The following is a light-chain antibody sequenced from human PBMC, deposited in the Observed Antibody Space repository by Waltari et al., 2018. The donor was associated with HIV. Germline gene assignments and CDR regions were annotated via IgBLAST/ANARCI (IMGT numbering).Light chain of an antibody. J-gene: IGLJ2*01. CDR2: DVR. Sequence: QSALTQPSPVSGSPGQSGTISCTGTRRDVGAYNFVSWYKQHPGKAPKLMIYDVRKRPSGLPDRFSGSKSGNTASLTISGLQAEDEADYYCCSYAGSYPVVFGGGTKLTVL. V-gene: IGLV2-11*01. CDR1: RRDVGAYNF. CDR3: CSYAGSYPVV.